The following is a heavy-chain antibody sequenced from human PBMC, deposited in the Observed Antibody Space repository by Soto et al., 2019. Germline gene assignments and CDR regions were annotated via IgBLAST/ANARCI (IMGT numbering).Heavy chain of an antibody. CDR2: IYYSGST. Sequence: SETLSLTCTVSGGSISSGGYYWSWIRQHPGKGLEWIGYIYYSGSTYYNPSLKSRVTISVDTSKNRFSLKLSSVTAADTAVYYCARDKRLRFDYWGQGTLVTVSS. CDR1: GGSISSGGYY. CDR3: ARDKRLRFDY. V-gene: IGHV4-31*03. J-gene: IGHJ4*02. D-gene: IGHD4-17*01.